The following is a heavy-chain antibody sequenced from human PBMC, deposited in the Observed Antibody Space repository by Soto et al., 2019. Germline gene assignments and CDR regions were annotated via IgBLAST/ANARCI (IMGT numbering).Heavy chain of an antibody. D-gene: IGHD4-17*01. CDR1: GFSLSTSGMC. J-gene: IGHJ4*02. CDR3: ARFPHYGDKRYYFDY. CDR2: IDWDDDK. V-gene: IGHV2-70*11. Sequence: SGPTLVNPTQTLTLTCTFSGFSLSTSGMCVSWIRQPPGKALEWLARIDWDDDKYYSTSLKTRLTISKDTSKNQVVLTMTNMDPVDTATYYCARFPHYGDKRYYFDYWGQGTLVTVSS.